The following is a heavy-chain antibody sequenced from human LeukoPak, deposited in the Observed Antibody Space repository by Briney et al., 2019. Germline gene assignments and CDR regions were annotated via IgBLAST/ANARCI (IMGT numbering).Heavy chain of an antibody. Sequence: GGSLRLSCAASGFTFSSYTMNWVRQAPGKGLEWVSYISKSSGTMSYADSVKGRFTISRDNAKNTLYLQMNSLKAEDTAIYYCARAQDYCSGSTCYGYFQYWGQGTLVTVSS. V-gene: IGHV3-48*01. J-gene: IGHJ1*01. CDR3: ARAQDYCSGSTCYGYFQY. D-gene: IGHD2-15*01. CDR2: ISKSSGTM. CDR1: GFTFSSYT.